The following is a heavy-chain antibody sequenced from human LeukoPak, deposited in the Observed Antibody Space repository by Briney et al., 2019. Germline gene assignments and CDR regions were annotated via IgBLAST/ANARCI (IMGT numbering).Heavy chain of an antibody. CDR2: VSYDGSYK. CDR3: AKGPDTAMVIPQGYYYMDV. V-gene: IGHV3-30*04. J-gene: IGHJ6*03. Sequence: PGRSLRLSCAAAGFTFSKFAMHWVRQAPGKGLEWVAVVSYDGSYKYYADSVKGRFTISRDNSKNTLYLQMNSLRAEDTAVYYCAKGPDTAMVIPQGYYYMDVWGKGTTVTVSS. D-gene: IGHD5-18*01. CDR1: GFTFSKFA.